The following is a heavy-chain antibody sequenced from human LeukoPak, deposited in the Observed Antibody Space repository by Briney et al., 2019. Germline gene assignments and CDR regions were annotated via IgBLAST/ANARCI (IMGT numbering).Heavy chain of an antibody. CDR3: ARELKVVVVPAAIPGY. CDR2: INPNSGGT. CDR1: GCTFTGYY. V-gene: IGHV1-2*02. Sequence: GASVTVSCTASGCTFTGYYMHWVRQAPGQGLEWMGWINPNSGGTNYAQKFQGRVTMTRDTSISTAYMELSRLRSDDTAVYYCARELKVVVVPAAIPGYWGQGTLVTVSS. J-gene: IGHJ4*02. D-gene: IGHD2-2*01.